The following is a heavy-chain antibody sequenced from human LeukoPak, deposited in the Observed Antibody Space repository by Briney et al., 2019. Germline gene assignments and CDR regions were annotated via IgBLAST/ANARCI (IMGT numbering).Heavy chain of an antibody. CDR2: IKQDGNEK. Sequence: GGSLRLSCVASEFTSSGNWMTWVRQAPGKGLEWVANIKQDGNEKYYGVSVKGRFTISRDNAKNSVSLQMNSLRVEDTAVYYCATMGAAKFDHWGQGALVTVSS. J-gene: IGHJ4*02. CDR3: ATMGAAKFDH. V-gene: IGHV3-7*01. CDR1: EFTSSGNW. D-gene: IGHD1-26*01.